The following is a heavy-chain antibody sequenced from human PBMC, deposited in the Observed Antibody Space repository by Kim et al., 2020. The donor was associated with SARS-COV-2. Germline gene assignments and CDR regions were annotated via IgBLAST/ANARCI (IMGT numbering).Heavy chain of an antibody. V-gene: IGHV3-74*01. J-gene: IGHJ5*02. Sequence: ADSVKGRFTSSRDNAKNTLYLQMSSLRVEDTAVYYCAKPIAVAGTGGFDPWGQGTLVTVSS. D-gene: IGHD6-19*01. CDR3: AKPIAVAGTGGFDP.